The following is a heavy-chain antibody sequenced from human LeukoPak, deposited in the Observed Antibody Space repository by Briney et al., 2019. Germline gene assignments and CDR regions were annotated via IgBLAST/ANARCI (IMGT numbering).Heavy chain of an antibody. V-gene: IGHV3-11*01. J-gene: IGHJ4*02. Sequence: GGSLRLSCAASGFTFSGYYMSWIRQAPGKGLEWVSYISSSGSTIYYADPVTGGFTISRDNAKNSLYLQMNSLRAEDTAVYYCARAEGVVVPAAILDYWGQGTLVTVSS. CDR3: ARAEGVVVPAAILDY. CDR1: GFTFSGYY. D-gene: IGHD2-2*02. CDR2: ISSSGSTI.